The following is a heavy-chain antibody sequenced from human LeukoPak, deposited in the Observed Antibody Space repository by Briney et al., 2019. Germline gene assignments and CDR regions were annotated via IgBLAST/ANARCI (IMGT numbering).Heavy chain of an antibody. Sequence: GGSLRLSCAASGFTFSDYWMTWVRQAPGKGLEWVAHIKRDGSERYYGDSVKGRFTISRDNTKNLVYLQMNSLGAEDTAVYYCAKVNYYHPYFWGQGTLVTVSS. CDR3: AKVNYYHPYF. V-gene: IGHV3-7*01. D-gene: IGHD3-22*01. J-gene: IGHJ4*02. CDR1: GFTFSDYW. CDR2: IKRDGSER.